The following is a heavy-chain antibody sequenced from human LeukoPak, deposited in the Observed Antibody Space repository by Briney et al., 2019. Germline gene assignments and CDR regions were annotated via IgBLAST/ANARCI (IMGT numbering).Heavy chain of an antibody. Sequence: GGSLRLSCAASGFTFSSYWMSWVRQAPGKGLEWVANIKQDGSEKYYVDSVKGRFTISRDNAKNSLYLQMNSLRAEDTAVYYCARDQSQDSSGYYYVSLRKYAFDIWGQGTMVTVSS. D-gene: IGHD3-22*01. CDR2: IKQDGSEK. CDR1: GFTFSSYW. J-gene: IGHJ3*02. V-gene: IGHV3-7*01. CDR3: ARDQSQDSSGYYYVSLRKYAFDI.